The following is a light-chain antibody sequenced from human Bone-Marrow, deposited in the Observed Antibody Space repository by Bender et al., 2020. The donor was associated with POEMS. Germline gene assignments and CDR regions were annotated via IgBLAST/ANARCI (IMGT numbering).Light chain of an antibody. CDR2: SDN. J-gene: IGLJ3*02. Sequence: QSVLTQPPSASGTPGQRVTISCSGSNSNIGTNALNWYQQFPGAAPKLPIYSDNQRPSGVPDRCYAFKSGTSASLAISGLQSEDEADYYCAAWDAGLSGGVFGGGTKLTVL. CDR1: NSNIGTNA. V-gene: IGLV1-44*01. CDR3: AAWDAGLSGGV.